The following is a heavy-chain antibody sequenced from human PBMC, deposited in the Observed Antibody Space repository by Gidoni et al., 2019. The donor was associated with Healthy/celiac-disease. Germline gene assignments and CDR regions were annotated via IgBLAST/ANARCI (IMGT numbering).Heavy chain of an antibody. Sequence: EVQLVESGGGLVQPGGSLRLSCAASGFTFSSYDMHWVRQATGKGLEWVSAIGTAGDTYYPGSVKGRFTISRENAKNSLYLQMNSLRAGDTAVYYCARDLWGGYYYYGMDVWGQGTTVTVSS. J-gene: IGHJ6*02. V-gene: IGHV3-13*01. CDR1: GFTFSSYD. CDR3: ARDLWGGYYYYGMDV. D-gene: IGHD3-10*01. CDR2: IGTAGDT.